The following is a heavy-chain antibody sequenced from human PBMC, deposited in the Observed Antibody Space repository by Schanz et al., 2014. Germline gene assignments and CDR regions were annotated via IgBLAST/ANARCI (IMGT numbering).Heavy chain of an antibody. Sequence: QVQLVQSGAEVKKPGASVKVSCKASGYTFTSYGINWVRQAPGQGLEWMGRIIPILGIANYAQKFQGRVTITADRSTSTAYMELSSLRSEDTAVYYCARGYGDSRTDFWGQGTLVTVSS. CDR3: ARGYGDSRTDF. D-gene: IGHD4-17*01. CDR1: GYTFTSYG. CDR2: IIPILGIA. V-gene: IGHV1-69*04. J-gene: IGHJ4*02.